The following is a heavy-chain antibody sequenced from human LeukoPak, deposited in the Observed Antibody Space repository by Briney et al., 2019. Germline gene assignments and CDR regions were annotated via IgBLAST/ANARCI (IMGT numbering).Heavy chain of an antibody. V-gene: IGHV3-48*01. CDR2: IGGSGNIR. J-gene: IGHJ4*02. D-gene: IGHD2-15*01. CDR3: ATRYNGVSCY. Sequence: GGSLSLSCAPSGLTFSPYGIHWVGQARGKGLEWISHIGGSGNIRNYADSVRGRFTISRDIANNSVHLQMISLRAEDTAVYYCATRYNGVSCYWGQGTLVTVSS. CDR1: GLTFSPYG.